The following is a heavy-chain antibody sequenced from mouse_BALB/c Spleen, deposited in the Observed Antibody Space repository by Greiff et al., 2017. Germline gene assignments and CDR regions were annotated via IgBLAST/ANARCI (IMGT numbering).Heavy chain of an antibody. CDR1: GFSLTSYG. V-gene: IGHV2-9*02. CDR2: IWAGGST. Sequence: QVQLKESRPGLVAPSQSLSITCTVSGFSLTSYGVHWVRQPPGKGLEWLGVIWAGGSTNYNSALMSRLSISKDNSKSQVFLKMNSLQTDDTAMYYCARDPGFAYWGQGTLVTVSA. CDR3: ARDPGFAY. J-gene: IGHJ3*01.